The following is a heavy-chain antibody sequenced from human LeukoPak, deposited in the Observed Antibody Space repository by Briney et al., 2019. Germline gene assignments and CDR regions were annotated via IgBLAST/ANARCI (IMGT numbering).Heavy chain of an antibody. CDR3: ARDVIIAAAGRGGFDP. Sequence: ASVEVSCKASGYTFTGYYMHWVRQAPGQGLEWMGWINPNSGGTNYAQKFQGRVTMTRDTSISTAYMELSRLRSDDTAVYYCARDVIIAAAGRGGFDPWGQGTLVTVSS. J-gene: IGHJ5*02. V-gene: IGHV1-2*02. CDR1: GYTFTGYY. D-gene: IGHD6-13*01. CDR2: INPNSGGT.